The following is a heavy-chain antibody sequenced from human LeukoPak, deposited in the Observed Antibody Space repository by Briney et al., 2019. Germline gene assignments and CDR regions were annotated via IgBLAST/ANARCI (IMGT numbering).Heavy chain of an antibody. D-gene: IGHD2-15*01. J-gene: IGHJ4*02. Sequence: PGGSLRLSCAASGFTFSDYWMHWVRQAPGKGLVWVSRINTDMSSTIYTDSVKGRFTTSRDNARNTLYLQMNSLRAEDTAVYYCARDLSHCSGGSCCSAHFDYWGQGTLVTVSS. V-gene: IGHV3-74*01. CDR3: ARDLSHCSGGSCCSAHFDY. CDR2: INTDMSST. CDR1: GFTFSDYW.